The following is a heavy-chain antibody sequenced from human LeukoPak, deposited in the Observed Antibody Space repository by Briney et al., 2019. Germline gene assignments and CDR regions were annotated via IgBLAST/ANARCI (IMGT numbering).Heavy chain of an antibody. CDR3: ANHPEPDVLRFLEWLLWY. D-gene: IGHD3-3*01. Sequence: PGGSLRLSCAASGFTFSRYAMSWVRQAPGKGLEWVSAIHGTGGSAYYADSVKGRFTISRDNSKNTLYLQMNSLRAEDTAVYYCANHPEPDVLRFLEWLLWYWGQGTLVTVSS. J-gene: IGHJ4*02. V-gene: IGHV3-23*01. CDR1: GFTFSRYA. CDR2: IHGTGGSA.